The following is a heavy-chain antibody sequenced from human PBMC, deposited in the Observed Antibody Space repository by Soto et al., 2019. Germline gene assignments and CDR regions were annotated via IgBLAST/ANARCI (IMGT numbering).Heavy chain of an antibody. Sequence: SETLSLTCAVSGGSISSGGYSWSWIRQPPXKGLEWIGYIYHSGSTYYNPSLKSRVTISVDRSKNQLSLKLSSVTAADTAVYYCARDYGDYQSGENWFDPWGQGALVTVSS. CDR1: GGSISSGGYS. D-gene: IGHD4-17*01. CDR2: IYHSGST. J-gene: IGHJ5*02. CDR3: ARDYGDYQSGENWFDP. V-gene: IGHV4-30-2*01.